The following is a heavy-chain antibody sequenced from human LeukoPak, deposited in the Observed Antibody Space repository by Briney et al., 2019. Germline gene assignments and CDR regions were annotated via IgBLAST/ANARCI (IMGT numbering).Heavy chain of an antibody. J-gene: IGHJ4*02. D-gene: IGHD2-2*01. CDR1: GGSISSYY. V-gene: IGHV4-34*01. Sequence: SETLSLTCTVSGGSISSYYWSWIRQPPGKGLEWIGEINHSGSTNYNPSLKSRVTISVGTYKNQFSLKLSSVTAADTAVYYCARHSTYYAAFDYWGQGTLVTVSS. CDR3: ARHSTYYAAFDY. CDR2: INHSGST.